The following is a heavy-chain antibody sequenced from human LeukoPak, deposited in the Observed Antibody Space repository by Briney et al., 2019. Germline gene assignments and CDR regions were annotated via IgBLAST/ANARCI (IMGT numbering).Heavy chain of an antibody. CDR3: ARTAMVRGVILYYYYMDV. J-gene: IGHJ6*03. D-gene: IGHD3-10*01. V-gene: IGHV4-34*01. Sequence: PSETLSLTCAVYGGSFSGYYWSWVRQPPGKGLEWIGEINHSGSTNYNPSLKSRVTISVDTSKNQFSLKLSSVTAADTAVYYCARTAMVRGVILYYYYMDVWGKGTTVTVSS. CDR2: INHSGST. CDR1: GGSFSGYY.